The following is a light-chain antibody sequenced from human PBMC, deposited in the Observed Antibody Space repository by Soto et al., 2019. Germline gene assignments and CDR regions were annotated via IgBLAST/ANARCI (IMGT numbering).Light chain of an antibody. CDR3: LQDSNYPRT. CDR2: AAS. V-gene: IGKV1-6*02. CDR1: QGISNE. Sequence: AIQMTQYPSSLSASVGDTVSITCRATQGISNELSWYQQRPGRAPKLLIYAASTLQSGVPSRFSGSGSGADFTLTISNLQVEDIATYYCLQDSNYPRTFGQGTKLQI. J-gene: IGKJ2*01.